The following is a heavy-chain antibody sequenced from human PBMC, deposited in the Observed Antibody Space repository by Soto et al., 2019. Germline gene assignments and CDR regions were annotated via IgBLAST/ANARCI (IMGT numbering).Heavy chain of an antibody. CDR2: IIPIFGTA. J-gene: IGHJ6*02. Sequence: QVQLVQSGAEVKKPGSSVKVSCKASGGTFSSYAISWVRQAPGQGLEWMGGIIPIFGTANYAQKFQGRVTITADECTSTAYMELSRLRSEDTAVYYCAGPPELTRIYYYYGMDVWGQGTTVTVSS. D-gene: IGHD1-7*01. CDR1: GGTFSSYA. V-gene: IGHV1-69*12. CDR3: AGPPELTRIYYYYGMDV.